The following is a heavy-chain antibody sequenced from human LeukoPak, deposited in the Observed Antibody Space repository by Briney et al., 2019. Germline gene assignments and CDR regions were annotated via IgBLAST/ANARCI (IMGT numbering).Heavy chain of an antibody. J-gene: IGHJ4*02. CDR2: IIPIFGTA. V-gene: IGHV1-69*05. CDR1: GYTFTGYS. D-gene: IGHD4-11*01. Sequence: SVKVSCKASGYTFTGYSISWVRQAPGQGLEWMGGIIPIFGTANYAQKFQGRVTITTDESTSTAYMELSSLRSEDTAVYYCARGLGSIDYWGQGTLVTVSS. CDR3: ARGLGSIDY.